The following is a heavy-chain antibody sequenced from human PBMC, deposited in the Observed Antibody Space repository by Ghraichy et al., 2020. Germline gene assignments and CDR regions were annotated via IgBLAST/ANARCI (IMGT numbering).Heavy chain of an antibody. CDR1: GGSISSYY. V-gene: IGHV4-59*01. Sequence: SETLSLTCTVTGGSISSYYWGWIRQPPGKGLEWIGYIYYSGSTNYNPSLKSRVTISVDTSKNQFSLKLSSVTAADTAVYYCARAGGQLEYYYYYGMDVWGPVTSVTVS. CDR2: IYYSGST. D-gene: IGHD2-2*01. J-gene: IGHJ6*02. CDR3: ARAGGQLEYYYYYGMDV.